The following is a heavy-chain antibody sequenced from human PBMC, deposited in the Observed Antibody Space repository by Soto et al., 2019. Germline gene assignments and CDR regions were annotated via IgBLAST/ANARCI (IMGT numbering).Heavy chain of an antibody. CDR3: ARGDADCSGGSCYEVFDY. CDR1: GFTFSSYW. D-gene: IGHD2-15*01. V-gene: IGHV3-7*03. J-gene: IGHJ4*02. Sequence: GGSLRLSCAASGFTFSSYWMSWVRQAPGKGLEWVANIKQDGSEKYYVDSVKGRFTISRDNAKNSLYLQMNSLRAEDTAVYYCARGDADCSGGSCYEVFDYWGQGTLVTVSS. CDR2: IKQDGSEK.